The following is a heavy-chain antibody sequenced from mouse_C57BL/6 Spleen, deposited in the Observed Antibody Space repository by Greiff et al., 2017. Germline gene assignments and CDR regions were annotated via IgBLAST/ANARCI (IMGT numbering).Heavy chain of an antibody. CDR2: IDPSDSYT. V-gene: IGHV1-50*01. D-gene: IGHD4-1*01. CDR1: GYTFTSYW. J-gene: IGHJ2*01. CDR3: AKTLTGMDY. Sequence: QVQLKQPGAELVKPGASVKLSCKASGYTFTSYWMQWVKQRPGQGLEWIGEIDPSDSYTNYNQKFKGKATLTVDTSSSTAYMQLSSLTSEDSAVYYCAKTLTGMDYWGQGTTLTVSS.